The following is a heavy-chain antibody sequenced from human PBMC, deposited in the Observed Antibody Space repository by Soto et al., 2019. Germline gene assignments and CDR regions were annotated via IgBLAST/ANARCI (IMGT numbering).Heavy chain of an antibody. J-gene: IGHJ6*03. CDR1: GGTFSSYT. Sequence: QVQLVQSGAEVKKPGSSVKVSCKASGGTFSSYTISWVRQAPGQGLEWMGRIIPILGIANYAQKFQGRVTITADKSTSTACMELSSLRSEDTAVYYCASNRCSGGSCYSYYYYYMDVWGKGTTVTVSS. D-gene: IGHD2-15*01. CDR2: IIPILGIA. CDR3: ASNRCSGGSCYSYYYYYMDV. V-gene: IGHV1-69*02.